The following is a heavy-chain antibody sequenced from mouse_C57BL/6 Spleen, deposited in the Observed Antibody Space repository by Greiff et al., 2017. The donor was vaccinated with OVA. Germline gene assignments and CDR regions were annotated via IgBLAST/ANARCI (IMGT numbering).Heavy chain of an antibody. V-gene: IGHV1-15*01. J-gene: IGHJ2*01. D-gene: IGHD1-1*01. CDR2: IDPETGGT. CDR1: GYTFTDYE. Sequence: QVQLLQSGAELVRPGASVTLSCEASGYTFTDYEMHWVKQTPVHGLEWIGAIDPETGGTAYNQKFKGKAILTADKSSSTAYMELRSLTSEDSAVYYCTRYYGSSFDYWGQGTTLTVSS. CDR3: TRYYGSSFDY.